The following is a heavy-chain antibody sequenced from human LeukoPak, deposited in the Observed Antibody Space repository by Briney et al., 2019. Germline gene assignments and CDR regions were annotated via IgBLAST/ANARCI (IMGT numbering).Heavy chain of an antibody. J-gene: IGHJ4*02. V-gene: IGHV4-59*01. CDR1: GGSISSYY. Sequence: SETLSLTCTVSGGSISSYYWSWIRQPPGKGLEWIGNIYYSGSTYYNPSLKSRVTISVDTSKNQFSLKLSSVTAADTAVYYCARYPGYYDSSGKPYYFDYWGQGTLVTVSS. CDR2: IYYSGST. D-gene: IGHD3-22*01. CDR3: ARYPGYYDSSGKPYYFDY.